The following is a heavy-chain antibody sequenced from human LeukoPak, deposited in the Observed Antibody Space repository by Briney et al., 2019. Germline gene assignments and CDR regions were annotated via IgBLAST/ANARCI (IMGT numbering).Heavy chain of an antibody. V-gene: IGHV3-23*01. CDR1: GFTFRNYA. Sequence: GGSRRLSCATAGFTFRNYAMSWVRKAPGKGLEWVSAINGGGDNTYYADSVKGRFTISRDNSNSTLLLYLNSLRAEDTAVYYCARDDWTSWGQGTLVTVSS. CDR2: INGGGDNT. CDR3: ARDDWTS. J-gene: IGHJ4*02. D-gene: IGHD2-21*01.